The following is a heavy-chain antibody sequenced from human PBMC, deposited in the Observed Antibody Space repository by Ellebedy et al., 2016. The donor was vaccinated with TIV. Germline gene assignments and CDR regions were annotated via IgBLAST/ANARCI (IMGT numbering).Heavy chain of an antibody. CDR2: IYIGGTT. Sequence: GESLKISCAASGFSVTNHYMSSVRQAPGKGLEWVSIIYIGGTTSYADSVKGRFSASRDNSKNTVSLQMSNVTAEDTAVYFCARPGVPATISDFYAMDVWGQGTTVTVSS. J-gene: IGHJ6*02. D-gene: IGHD2-2*01. CDR1: GFSVTNHY. CDR3: ARPGVPATISDFYAMDV. V-gene: IGHV3-53*01.